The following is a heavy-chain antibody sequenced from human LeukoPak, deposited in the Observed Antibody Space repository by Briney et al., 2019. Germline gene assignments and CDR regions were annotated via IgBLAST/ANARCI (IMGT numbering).Heavy chain of an antibody. D-gene: IGHD6-19*01. CDR2: ISYDGSNK. Sequence: GGSLRLSCAASGFTFSSYGMHWVRQAPGKGLEWVAVISYDGSNKYYADSVKGRFTISRDNSKNTLYLQMNSLRDEDTAVYYCARDTSGWYNDAFDLWGQGTRVIVSS. CDR1: GFTFSSYG. J-gene: IGHJ3*01. CDR3: ARDTSGWYNDAFDL. V-gene: IGHV3-30*03.